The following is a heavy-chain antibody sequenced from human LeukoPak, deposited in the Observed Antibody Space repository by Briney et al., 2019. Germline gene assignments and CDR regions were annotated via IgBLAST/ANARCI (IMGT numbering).Heavy chain of an antibody. Sequence: GGSLRLSCAASGFTFSNAWMTWVRQAPGKGLEWVAVISYDGSNKYYADSVKGRFTISRDNSKNTLYLQMNSLRTEDTAVYYCAREGGGDNCNRHYFDYWGQGTLVTVSS. CDR1: GFTFSNAW. J-gene: IGHJ4*02. CDR3: AREGGGDNCNRHYFDY. D-gene: IGHD1-20*01. CDR2: ISYDGSNK. V-gene: IGHV3-30-3*01.